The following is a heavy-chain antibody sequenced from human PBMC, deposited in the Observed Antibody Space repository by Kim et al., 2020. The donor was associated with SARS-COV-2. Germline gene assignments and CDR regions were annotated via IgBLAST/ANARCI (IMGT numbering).Heavy chain of an antibody. V-gene: IGHV3-23*01. CDR2: ISGSGGST. D-gene: IGHD2-15*01. CDR1: GFTFSSYA. Sequence: GGSLRLSCAASGFTFSSYAMSWVRQAPGKGLEWVSAISGSGGSTYYADSVKGRFTISRDNSKNTLYLQMNSLRAEDTAVYYCATLLDNCSGGSCYSSFDYGGQGTLVTVSS. CDR3: ATLLDNCSGGSCYSSFDY. J-gene: IGHJ4*02.